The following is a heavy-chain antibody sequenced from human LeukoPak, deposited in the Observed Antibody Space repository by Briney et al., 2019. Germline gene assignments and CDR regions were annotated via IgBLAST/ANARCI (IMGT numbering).Heavy chain of an antibody. CDR3: ARGLEYDFWSGNYSDAFDI. V-gene: IGHV4-34*01. CDR1: GGSFSNYY. D-gene: IGHD3-3*01. J-gene: IGHJ3*02. Sequence: PETLSLTCAVYGGSFSNYYWGWIRQPPGKGLEWIGEIDHSGGTNYNPSLKSRVTISIDTSKNQFSLKLNSVTAADTAVYYCARGLEYDFWSGNYSDAFDIWDQGTMVTVSS. CDR2: IDHSGGT.